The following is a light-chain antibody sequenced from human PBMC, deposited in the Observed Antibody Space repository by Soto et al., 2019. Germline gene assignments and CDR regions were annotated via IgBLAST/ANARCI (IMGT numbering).Light chain of an antibody. CDR3: QQRTDRPPWT. V-gene: IGKV3-11*01. J-gene: IGKJ1*01. CDR2: DAS. CDR1: QSIGLA. Sequence: TLSLSPGERATLSCRASQSIGLAIAWYQHKPGQAPRLLIFDASQRATGIPARFRGSGSGTDFTLSISSLEPEDFAVYYCQQRTDRPPWTFGQGTKVDIK.